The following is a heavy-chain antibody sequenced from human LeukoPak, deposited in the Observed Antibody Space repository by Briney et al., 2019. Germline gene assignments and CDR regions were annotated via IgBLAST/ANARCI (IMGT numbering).Heavy chain of an antibody. CDR3: ARGTRGTGAFFDY. J-gene: IGHJ4*02. V-gene: IGHV3-74*03. Sequence: GGSLRLSCAASGFTFSSYWMHWLRQAPGKGLMWVSRISPDGSRAEYADSVKGRFTISRDNAKNTVSMQMNSLTTEDTAFYYCARGTRGTGAFFDYWGQGSLVTISS. CDR2: ISPDGSRA. D-gene: IGHD1-1*01. CDR1: GFTFSSYW.